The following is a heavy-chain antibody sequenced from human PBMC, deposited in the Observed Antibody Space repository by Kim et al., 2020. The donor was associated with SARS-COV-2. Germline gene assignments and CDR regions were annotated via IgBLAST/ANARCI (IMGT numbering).Heavy chain of an antibody. V-gene: IGHV3-21*01. D-gene: IGHD2-2*01. Sequence: ADSEKGRCTISRDNAKNSLYLQMNSLGAEDTAVYYCARDGSSTSWGNRFDPWGQGTLVTVSS. J-gene: IGHJ5*02. CDR3: ARDGSSTSWGNRFDP.